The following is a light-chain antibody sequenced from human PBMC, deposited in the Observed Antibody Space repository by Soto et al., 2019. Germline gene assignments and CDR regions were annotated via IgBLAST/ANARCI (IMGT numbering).Light chain of an antibody. J-gene: IGKJ4*01. V-gene: IGKV3-15*01. CDR3: EKSSAWALG. CDR2: GAS. Sequence: TQTAPNRAAFPENRVPVSCRASQSVNSMLAWYQQKPGQAPRLLIYGASTRATGIPARFSGSGSGTEFTLTISCLQSYDFAVSYCEKSSAWALGFGGGTKVDI. CDR1: QSVNSM.